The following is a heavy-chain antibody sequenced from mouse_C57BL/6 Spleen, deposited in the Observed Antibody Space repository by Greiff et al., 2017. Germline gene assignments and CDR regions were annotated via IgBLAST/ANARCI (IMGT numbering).Heavy chain of an antibody. Sequence: QVQLQQPGAELVMPGASVKLSCKASGYTFTSSWMHWVKQRPGQGLEWIGEIDPSDSYTNYNQKVKGKSTLTVDKSSSTAYMQLSSLTSEDSAVYYCARLGLEGDSAMDYWGQGTSVTVSS. CDR1: GYTFTSSW. V-gene: IGHV1-69*01. CDR2: IDPSDSYT. J-gene: IGHJ4*01. CDR3: ARLGLEGDSAMDY. D-gene: IGHD4-1*01.